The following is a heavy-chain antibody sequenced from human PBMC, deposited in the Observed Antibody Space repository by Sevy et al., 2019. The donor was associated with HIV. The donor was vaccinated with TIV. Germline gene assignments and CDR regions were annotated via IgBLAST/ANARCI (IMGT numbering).Heavy chain of an antibody. CDR3: AREYYGSPYRYFDD. Sequence: GGSLRLSCAASGFTFSSYAMHWVRQAPGKGLEWVAVISYDGSNKYYADSVKGRFTISRDNSKNTLYLQMNSLRAEDKAVYYCAREYYGSPYRYFDDWGQGTLVTVSS. J-gene: IGHJ4*02. CDR1: GFTFSSYA. D-gene: IGHD3-10*01. V-gene: IGHV3-30-3*01. CDR2: ISYDGSNK.